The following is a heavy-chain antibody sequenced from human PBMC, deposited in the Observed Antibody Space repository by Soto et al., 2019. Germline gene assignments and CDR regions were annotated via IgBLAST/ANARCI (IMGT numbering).Heavy chain of an antibody. D-gene: IGHD6-13*01. CDR1: GFTFSSYA. J-gene: IGHJ4*02. CDR3: VKVWGSSWFFDY. V-gene: IGHV3-23*01. Sequence: EVQLLESGGGLVQPGGSLRLSCAASGFTFSSYAMSWVRQAPGKGLEWVSAISGSGGSTYYADSVKGRFTISRDNSKNTLYLQMNSLRAEDTAVYYCVKVWGSSWFFDYWGQGTLVTVSS. CDR2: ISGSGGST.